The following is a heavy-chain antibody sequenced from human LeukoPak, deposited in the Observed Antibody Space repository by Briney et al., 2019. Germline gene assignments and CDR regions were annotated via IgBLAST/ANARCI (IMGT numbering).Heavy chain of an antibody. D-gene: IGHD3-10*01. J-gene: IGHJ6*02. V-gene: IGHV4-31*11. Sequence: SGTLSLTCAVSGDSISSGGYYWSWIRQHPGKGLEWIGYIYYSGSTYYNPSLKSRVTISVDTSKNQFSLKLSSVTAADTAVYYCARVSADGSGRNYYYYGMDVWGQGTTVTVSS. CDR3: ARVSADGSGRNYYYYGMDV. CDR2: IYYSGST. CDR1: GDSISSGGYY.